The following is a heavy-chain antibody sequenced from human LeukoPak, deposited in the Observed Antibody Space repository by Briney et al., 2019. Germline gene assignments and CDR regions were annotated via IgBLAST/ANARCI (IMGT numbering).Heavy chain of an antibody. J-gene: IGHJ6*03. CDR1: GGSISSGTFY. V-gene: IGHV4-61*02. CDR2: IFTSGRT. D-gene: IGHD3-10*01. Sequence: SQTLSLTCTVSGGSISSGTFYWSWIRQPAGMGLEWIGRIFTSGRTDYNPSLKSRVTISVDTSKNQFSLKLTSVTAADTAVYYCARGGERPMDVWGKGTTVTVSS. CDR3: ARGGERPMDV.